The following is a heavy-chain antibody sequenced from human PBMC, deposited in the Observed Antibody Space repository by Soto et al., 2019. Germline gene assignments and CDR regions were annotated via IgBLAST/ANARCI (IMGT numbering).Heavy chain of an antibody. D-gene: IGHD3-10*01. V-gene: IGHV4-34*01. CDR2: INHSGST. Sequence: SETLSLTCAVYGGSFSGYYWSWIRQPPGKGLEWIGEINHSGSTNYNPSLKSRVTISVDTSKNQFSLKLSSVTAADTAVYYCARPGRMVRGVNANWFDPWGQGTLVTVSS. J-gene: IGHJ5*02. CDR3: ARPGRMVRGVNANWFDP. CDR1: GGSFSGYY.